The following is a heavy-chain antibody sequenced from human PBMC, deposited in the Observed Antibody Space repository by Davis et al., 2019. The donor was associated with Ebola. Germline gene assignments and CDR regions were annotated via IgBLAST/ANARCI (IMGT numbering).Heavy chain of an antibody. D-gene: IGHD3-16*02. CDR3: AKSSASFGGVIVVPPNYYYGLDV. V-gene: IGHV3-30*02. Sequence: GESLTISCAASGFTFSSYGIHWVRQAPGKGLKWVAFIRYDGSSKYYADSVKGRFTISRDNSKNTLFLQMNNLRAEDTAVYYCAKSSASFGGVIVVPPNYYYGLDVWGQGTTVTVSS. J-gene: IGHJ6*02. CDR2: IRYDGSSK. CDR1: GFTFSSYG.